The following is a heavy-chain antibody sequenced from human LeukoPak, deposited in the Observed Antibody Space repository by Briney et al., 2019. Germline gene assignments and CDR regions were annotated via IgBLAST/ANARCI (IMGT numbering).Heavy chain of an antibody. J-gene: IGHJ4*02. CDR2: IGNRESTISYADSV. V-gene: IGHV3-11*04. CDR1: GFTFSDYY. D-gene: IGHD6-13*01. CDR3: AKDRVTAAGYYFEY. Sequence: GGSLRLSCAASGFTFSDYYMGWVRQAPGKALEWISYIGNRESTISYADSVNYADSVKGRFIISRDNSKNTLYLQMNSLRAEDTAVYYCAKDRVTAAGYYFEYWGQGTLVTVSS.